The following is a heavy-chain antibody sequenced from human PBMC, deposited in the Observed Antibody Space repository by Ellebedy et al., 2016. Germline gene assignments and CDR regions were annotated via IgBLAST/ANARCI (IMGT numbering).Heavy chain of an antibody. CDR1: RYTFSRFH. J-gene: IGHJ2*01. CDR3: ARGGVYSPNWYFDV. V-gene: IGHV1-46*01. Sequence: ASVKVSXKASRYTFSRFHVYWVRQAPGQGLEWMGVIHPSGGSTSYAQNFQGRVTMTTDTSTSTVYMDLSSLTSADTAMYYCARGGVYSPNWYFDVWGRGTLVTVSS. D-gene: IGHD5/OR15-5a*01. CDR2: IHPSGGST.